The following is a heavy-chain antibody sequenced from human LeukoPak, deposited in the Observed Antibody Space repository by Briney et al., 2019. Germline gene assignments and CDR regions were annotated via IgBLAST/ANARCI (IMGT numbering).Heavy chain of an antibody. V-gene: IGHV3-23*01. Sequence: PGGSLRLSCAASGFTFGSYGMSWVRQAPGKGLEWVSFITPNADRTSYADSVEGRFTISRDNPRNTLYMQMSSLRDEDTAVYYCAIMHGYYDGSGYWVQWGQGTLVTVSS. CDR3: AIMHGYYDGSGYWVQ. CDR1: GFTFGSYG. J-gene: IGHJ1*01. D-gene: IGHD3-22*01. CDR2: ITPNADRT.